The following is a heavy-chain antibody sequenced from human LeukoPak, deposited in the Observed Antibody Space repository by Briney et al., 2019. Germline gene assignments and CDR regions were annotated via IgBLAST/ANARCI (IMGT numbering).Heavy chain of an antibody. Sequence: GGSRRLSCPASGFTFSSYSINWVRQAPGKGLDWSYSISSSSSYIYYADSVKGRFTISRDNAKNSLYLQMNSLRAEDTAVYYCARDMRFGELSHYYFDYWGQGTLVTVSS. CDR3: ARDMRFGELSHYYFDY. CDR2: ISSSSSYI. V-gene: IGHV3-21*01. J-gene: IGHJ4*02. CDR1: GFTFSSYS. D-gene: IGHD3-10*01.